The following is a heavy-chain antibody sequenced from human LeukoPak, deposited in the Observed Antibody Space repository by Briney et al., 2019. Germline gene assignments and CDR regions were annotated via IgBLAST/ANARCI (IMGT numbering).Heavy chain of an antibody. V-gene: IGHV3-74*01. CDR3: ARERVTRGDCSSTSCYAYYFDY. CDR1: GFTFSSYW. D-gene: IGHD2-2*01. J-gene: IGHJ4*02. Sequence: GGSLRLSCAASGFTFSSYWMHWVRQAPGKGLVWVPRINSDGSSTSYAESVKGRFTISRGNAKNTLYLQMNSLRAEDTAVYHCARERVTRGDCSSTSCYAYYFDYWGQGTLVTVSS. CDR2: INSDGSST.